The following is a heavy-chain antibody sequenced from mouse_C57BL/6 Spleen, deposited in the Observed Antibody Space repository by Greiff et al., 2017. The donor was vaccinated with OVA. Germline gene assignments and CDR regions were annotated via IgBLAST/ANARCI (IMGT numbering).Heavy chain of an antibody. D-gene: IGHD1-1*01. CDR2: IDPEDGET. CDR1: GFNITDYY. V-gene: IGHV14-1*01. CDR3: ASYDYGSSKRDFDG. Sequence: EVQLQQSGAELVKPGASVKLSCTASGFNITDYYMHWVKQRPEQGLEWIGMIDPEDGETKYAPKFKGKATMTADTSSNTAYLQLSSLTSEDTGVYYGASYDYGSSKRDFDGWGKGTTVTVSS. J-gene: IGHJ1*03.